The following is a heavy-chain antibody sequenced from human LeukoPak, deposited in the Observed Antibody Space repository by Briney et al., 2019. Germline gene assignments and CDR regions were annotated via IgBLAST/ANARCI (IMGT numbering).Heavy chain of an antibody. CDR1: GFTFRNYW. CDR2: ITSDGTTR. Sequence: GGSLRLSCAASGFTFRNYWMQWVRQAPGKGLVWVSHITSDGTTRTYADSVKGRFTISRDNAKNTLYLQMNSLRAGDTAVYYCVRDNYGVDYWGQGTLVTVSS. J-gene: IGHJ4*02. D-gene: IGHD3-10*01. CDR3: VRDNYGVDY. V-gene: IGHV3-74*01.